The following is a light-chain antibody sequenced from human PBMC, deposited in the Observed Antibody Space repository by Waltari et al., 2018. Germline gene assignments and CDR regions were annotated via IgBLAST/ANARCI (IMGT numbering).Light chain of an antibody. V-gene: IGKV3-20*01. CDR1: QIFSTF. CDR3: QNHERLPAT. CDR2: GAS. Sequence: EVVLTQFPGTLSLSPGERVTLFCRASQIFSTFLAWYQQKAGPAPRLLIYGASSRATGIPDRFSGSGSGTDFSLTISRLEPEDFAVYYCQNHERLPATFGQGTKVEIK. J-gene: IGKJ1*01.